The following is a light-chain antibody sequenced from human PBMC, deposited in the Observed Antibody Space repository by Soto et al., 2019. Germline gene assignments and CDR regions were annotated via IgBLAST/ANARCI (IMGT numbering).Light chain of an antibody. CDR2: GAS. J-gene: IGKJ1*01. V-gene: IGKV3-20*01. CDR3: QQYGSSSWT. CDR1: QSVSSSY. Sequence: EIVLAQSPGTLSLPPGERVTLYCRASQSVSSSYLAWYQQKPGQAPRLLIYGASSRATGIPDRFSGSGSGTDFTLTISRLEPGDSAVYYCQQYGSSSWTFGQGTKVDIK.